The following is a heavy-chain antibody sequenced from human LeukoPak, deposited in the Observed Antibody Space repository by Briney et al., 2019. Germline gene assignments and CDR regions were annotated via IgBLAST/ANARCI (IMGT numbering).Heavy chain of an antibody. Sequence: PGGSLRLSCAASGFSFTIAWMSWVRQAPRKGLEWVGRIKSKTTGGTADFAAPVKGRFTISRDDSKNTLYLQMNSLKIEDTAVYYCTTRTGGSYYSDYWGQGTLFTVSS. J-gene: IGHJ4*02. V-gene: IGHV3-15*01. CDR2: IKSKTTGGTA. CDR1: GFSFTIAW. D-gene: IGHD2-15*01. CDR3: TTRTGGSYYSDY.